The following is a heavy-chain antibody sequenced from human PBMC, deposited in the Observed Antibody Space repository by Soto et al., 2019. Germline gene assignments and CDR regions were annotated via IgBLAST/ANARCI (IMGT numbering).Heavy chain of an antibody. CDR2: IFHSGIT. CDR3: ARDRYFYDSRGYYRTLDS. V-gene: IGHV4-59*01. Sequence: LSLTCFISGGSFSNDYWTWIRQSPGKGLEWIGYIFHSGITDYNPSVKSRVTISIDKSRNLFSLNLTSVTAADTAVYYCARDRYFYDSRGYYRTLDSWGQGTLVTVSS. CDR1: GGSFSNDY. D-gene: IGHD3-22*01. J-gene: IGHJ5*01.